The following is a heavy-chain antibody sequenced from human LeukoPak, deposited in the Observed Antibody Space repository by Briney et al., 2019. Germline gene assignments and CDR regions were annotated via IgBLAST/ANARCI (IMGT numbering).Heavy chain of an antibody. Sequence: ETLSLTCTLSGYSISSGFYWGWVRQPPGKGLEWVANINRDGSGKYYVDSVKGRFIISRDNAKNSLYLQMNSLGADDTAVYYCEGGPGYWGQGTLVTVSS. V-gene: IGHV3-7*01. J-gene: IGHJ4*02. CDR1: GYSISSGF. CDR3: EGGPGY. D-gene: IGHD2-15*01. CDR2: INRDGSGK.